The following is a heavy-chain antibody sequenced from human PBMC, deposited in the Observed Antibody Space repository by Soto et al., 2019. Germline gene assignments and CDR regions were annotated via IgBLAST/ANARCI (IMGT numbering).Heavy chain of an antibody. CDR1: GGSISSGGYS. Sequence: PSETLSLTCAVSGGSISSGGYSWSWIRQPPGKGLEWIGYIYHSGSTYYNPSLKSRVTISVDTSKNQFSLKLSSVTAADTAVYYCARVGIMTTVSVEYFQHWGQGTLVTVSS. CDR3: ARVGIMTTVSVEYFQH. CDR2: IYHSGST. D-gene: IGHD3-16*01. V-gene: IGHV4-30-2*05. J-gene: IGHJ1*01.